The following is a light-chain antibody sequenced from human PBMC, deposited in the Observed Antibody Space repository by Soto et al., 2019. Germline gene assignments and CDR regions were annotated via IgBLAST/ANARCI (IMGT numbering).Light chain of an antibody. V-gene: IGKV4-1*01. CDR1: QSVLYRSNNQNY. CDR2: WAS. J-gene: IGKJ3*01. CDR3: QQFLTNPYT. Sequence: DIVMTQSPDSLAVSLGERATINCKSSQSVLYRSNNQNYLAWYQQKPGQPPKLLINWASTRESGVPVRFSGSGSGTDFTLTISGLQAEDVAVYYCQQFLTNPYTFGPGTKMDIK.